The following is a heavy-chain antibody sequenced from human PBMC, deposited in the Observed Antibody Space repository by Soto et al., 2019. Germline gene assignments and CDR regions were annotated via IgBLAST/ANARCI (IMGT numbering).Heavy chain of an antibody. V-gene: IGHV4-30-4*01. Sequence: QVQLQEWGPGLVKPSQTLSLTCTVSGGSIRNGDYYWGWIRQPPGKGLEWLGYVYYSGTTYSHPSLESRVTISVDTSENEFSLRLSSVTAADTAVYYCVTVNLVGAAYYFDYWGPGTLVTVSS. D-gene: IGHD1-26*01. CDR3: VTVNLVGAAYYFDY. J-gene: IGHJ4*02. CDR2: VYYSGTT. CDR1: GGSIRNGDYY.